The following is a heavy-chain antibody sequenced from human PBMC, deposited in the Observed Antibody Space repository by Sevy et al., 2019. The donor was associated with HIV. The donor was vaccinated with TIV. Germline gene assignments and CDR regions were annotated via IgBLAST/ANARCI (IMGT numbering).Heavy chain of an antibody. CDR2: FDPEDGET. CDR1: GYTLTELS. J-gene: IGHJ4*02. CDR3: ATDSQLYYYDSSGYQRGLDY. V-gene: IGHV1-24*01. D-gene: IGHD3-22*01. Sequence: ASVKVSCKVSGYTLTELSMHWVRQAPGKGLEWMGGFDPEDGETIYAQKFQGRVTMTEDKSTDTAYMELSSLRSEYTAVYYCATDSQLYYYDSSGYQRGLDYWGQGTLVTVSS.